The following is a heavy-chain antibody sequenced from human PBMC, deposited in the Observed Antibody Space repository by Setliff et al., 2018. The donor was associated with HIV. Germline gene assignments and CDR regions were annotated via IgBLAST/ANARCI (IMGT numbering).Heavy chain of an antibody. CDR3: ARGEENSSGLFDY. Sequence: GSLRPSCAASGFTSNTYWVNWVRQAPGKGPQWIANIKLDESERYYADSVKGRFTISRDRGKNAVYLQMNSLRAQDTAVYYCARGEENSSGLFDYWGRGTLVTVSS. V-gene: IGHV3-7*01. D-gene: IGHD3-22*01. CDR1: GFTSNTYW. CDR2: IKLDESER. J-gene: IGHJ4*02.